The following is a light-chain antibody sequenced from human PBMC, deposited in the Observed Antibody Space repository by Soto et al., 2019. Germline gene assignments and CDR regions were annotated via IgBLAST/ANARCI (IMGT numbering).Light chain of an antibody. Sequence: QSVLTQPASVSGSPGQRVTISCTGSSTNLGARYDVSWYQQLPGTAPKLLIYDDNNRPPGVPDRFSGSKSGTSASLAITGLQNEEDADYYCQYSDSSLRAFVFGSGTKVTVL. CDR1: STNLGARYD. V-gene: IGLV1-40*01. CDR3: QYSDSSLRAFV. CDR2: DDN. J-gene: IGLJ1*01.